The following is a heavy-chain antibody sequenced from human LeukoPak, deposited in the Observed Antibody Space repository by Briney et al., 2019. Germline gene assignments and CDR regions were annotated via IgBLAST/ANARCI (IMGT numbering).Heavy chain of an antibody. CDR2: INHSGST. V-gene: IGHV4-34*01. Sequence: PSETLSLTCAVYGGSFSGYYWSWIRQPPGKGLEWIGEINHSGSTNYNPSLKSRVTISVDTSRNQFSLKLSSVTAADTAVYYCAREQWLVGIDYWGQGTLVTVSS. D-gene: IGHD6-19*01. CDR3: AREQWLVGIDY. J-gene: IGHJ4*02. CDR1: GGSFSGYY.